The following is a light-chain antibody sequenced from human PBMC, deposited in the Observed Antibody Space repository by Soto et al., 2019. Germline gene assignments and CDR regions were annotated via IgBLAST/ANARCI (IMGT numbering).Light chain of an antibody. Sequence: DIQMTQSPSPQSASVGDRVTITCRASQSINSYLNWYQQKPGKAPKLLIYAASSLQSGVPSRFSGSGSETDFTLTITSLQPDDFATYYCQQSFITPRTFGQGTRVDI. CDR2: AAS. J-gene: IGKJ1*01. V-gene: IGKV1-39*01. CDR3: QQSFITPRT. CDR1: QSINSY.